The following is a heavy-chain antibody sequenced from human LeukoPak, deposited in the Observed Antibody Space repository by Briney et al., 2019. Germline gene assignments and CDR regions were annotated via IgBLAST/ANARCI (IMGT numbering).Heavy chain of an antibody. CDR2: INQDGSEK. CDR3: ARRSIIGSGFDY. J-gene: IGHJ4*02. V-gene: IGHV3-7*03. D-gene: IGHD1-20*01. CDR1: GFIFNIYR. Sequence: GGSLRLSCAASGFIFNIYRMSWVRQAPGKGLEWVANINQDGSEKYYVGSVKGRFTISRDNAKNSLFLQMNSLRVEDMAVYYCARRSIIGSGFDYWGQGTLLTVSS.